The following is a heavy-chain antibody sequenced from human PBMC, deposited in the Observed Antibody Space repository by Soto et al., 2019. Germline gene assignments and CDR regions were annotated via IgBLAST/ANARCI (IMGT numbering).Heavy chain of an antibody. CDR3: ARRGEYCGGDCYSHLFFDL. Sequence: QVQLVQSGAEVKKPGSSVNVSCKASGGTLNNYAINWVRQAPGQGLEWMGGIIPIFGTTNYAQKFKGRVTITADESTNTAYMELSSLTSDDTAIYYCARRGEYCGGDCYSHLFFDLWGRGTLVSVTS. V-gene: IGHV1-69*01. CDR2: IIPIFGTT. D-gene: IGHD2-21*02. CDR1: GGTLNNYA. J-gene: IGHJ2*01.